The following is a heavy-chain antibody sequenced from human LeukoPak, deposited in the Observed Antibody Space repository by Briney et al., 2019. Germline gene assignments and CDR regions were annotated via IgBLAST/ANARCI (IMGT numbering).Heavy chain of an antibody. V-gene: IGHV3-74*01. CDR1: GFTISNSW. J-gene: IGHJ3*02. CDR2: ISSDGSST. CDR3: ARSARGAFDI. Sequence: HPGGSLRLSCAASGFTISNSWMHWVRQAPGKGLVWVSRISSDGSSTSYADSVKGRFTISRDDAKNTMDLQMNSLRAEDTAVYYCARSARGAFDIWGQGTMVTVSS. D-gene: IGHD4/OR15-4a*01.